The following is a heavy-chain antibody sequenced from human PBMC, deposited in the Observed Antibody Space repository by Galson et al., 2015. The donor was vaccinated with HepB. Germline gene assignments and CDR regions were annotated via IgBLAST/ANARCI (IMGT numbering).Heavy chain of an antibody. V-gene: IGHV1-8*01. J-gene: IGHJ6*03. D-gene: IGHD6-13*01. CDR3: ARGFRGKRVTAAGTSYYYYLDV. CDR1: EYTFTSYD. Sequence: SVKVSCKASEYTFTSYDINWVRQATGQGLEWMGWMNPSSGNTGYAQNFQGRVTMTRNTSISTAYMELNSLRSEDTAVYYCARGFRGKRVTAAGTSYYYYLDVWGKGTTVTVSS. CDR2: MNPSSGNT.